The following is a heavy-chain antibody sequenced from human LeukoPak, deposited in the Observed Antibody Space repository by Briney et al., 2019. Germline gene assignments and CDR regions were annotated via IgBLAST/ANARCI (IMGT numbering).Heavy chain of an antibody. V-gene: IGHV1-2*02. CDR3: ARDGPCGSTSCYALDY. Sequence: ASVKVSCKASGHTFTGYYMHWVRQAPGQGLEWMGWINPNSGGTNYAQKFQGRVTMTRDTSISTAYMELSRLRSDDTAVYYCARDGPCGSTSCYALDYWGQGTLVTVSS. D-gene: IGHD2-2*01. CDR1: GHTFTGYY. J-gene: IGHJ4*02. CDR2: INPNSGGT.